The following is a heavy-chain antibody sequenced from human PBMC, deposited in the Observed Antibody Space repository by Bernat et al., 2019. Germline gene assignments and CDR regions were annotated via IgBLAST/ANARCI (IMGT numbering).Heavy chain of an antibody. J-gene: IGHJ4*02. CDR1: GFTFSNTW. Sequence: EVQLVESGGGLVPPGRSLRLSCVVSGFTFSNTWMNWVRQAPGKGLEWVAYINLDGSEKNYVDSVRGRFTISRDNAKNSLYLEMNNLRAEDTAVYYCVRVPRLADYWGQGTLVTVSA. CDR3: VRVPRLADY. D-gene: IGHD3-3*02. CDR2: INLDGSEK. V-gene: IGHV3-7*03.